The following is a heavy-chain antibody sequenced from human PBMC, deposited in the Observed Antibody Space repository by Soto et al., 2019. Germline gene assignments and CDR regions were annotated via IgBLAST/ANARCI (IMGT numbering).Heavy chain of an antibody. D-gene: IGHD3-3*01. V-gene: IGHV4-4*02. CDR2: IYHSGST. CDR3: ARDKPRDDFWSGYFETDAFDI. CDR1: GGSISSSNW. Sequence: QVQLQESGPGLVKPSGTLSLTCAVSGGSISSSNWWSWVRQPPGTGLEWIGEIYHSGSTNYNPSLKSRVTISVDKSRNQFSLKLSSVTAADTAVYYCARDKPRDDFWSGYFETDAFDIWGQGTMVTVSS. J-gene: IGHJ3*02.